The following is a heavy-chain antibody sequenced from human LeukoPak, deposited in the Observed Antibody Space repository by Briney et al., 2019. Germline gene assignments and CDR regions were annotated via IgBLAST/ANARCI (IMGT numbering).Heavy chain of an antibody. V-gene: IGHV3-30-3*01. CDR1: GFDFSNHL. Sequence: GGSLRLSCAASGFDFSNHLMSWVRQAPGKGLEWVAVISYDGSNKYYADSVKGRFTISRDNSKNTLYLQMNSLRAEDTAVYYCARGGESSGYLEDWFDPWGQGTLVTVSS. D-gene: IGHD3-22*01. J-gene: IGHJ5*02. CDR2: ISYDGSNK. CDR3: ARGGESSGYLEDWFDP.